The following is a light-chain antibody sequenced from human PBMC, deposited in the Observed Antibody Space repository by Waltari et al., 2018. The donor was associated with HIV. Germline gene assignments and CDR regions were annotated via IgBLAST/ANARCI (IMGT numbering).Light chain of an antibody. J-gene: IGLJ1*01. CDR3: QTLDSSTASYV. V-gene: IGLV3-1*01. Sequence: SCEVSQPPSSLVSPGPTAPIRCSDDTLAVNYVSWYQQKPGQSPVLVIFQHNKRPSGIPERFSGSKSGNTATLTIRGTQTMDDAYYFCQTLDSSTASYVFGTGTTVTVL. CDR1: TLAVNY. CDR2: QHN.